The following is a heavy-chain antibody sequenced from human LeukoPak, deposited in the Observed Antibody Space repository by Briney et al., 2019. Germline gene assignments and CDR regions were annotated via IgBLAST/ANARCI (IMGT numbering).Heavy chain of an antibody. D-gene: IGHD3-3*01. Sequence: GGSLRLSCAASGFTFSSFGMSWVRQAPGKGLEWVSYINYDGRDVYYADSVKGRFTTSRDNAKNSLYLQVNSLRAEDTAVYYCARGDGRSGHYEYYFDYWGQGSLVTVSS. V-gene: IGHV3-48*01. CDR2: INYDGRDV. CDR3: ARGDGRSGHYEYYFDY. J-gene: IGHJ4*02. CDR1: GFTFSSFG.